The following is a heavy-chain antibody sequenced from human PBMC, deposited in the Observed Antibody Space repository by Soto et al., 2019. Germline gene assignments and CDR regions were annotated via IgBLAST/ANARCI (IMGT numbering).Heavy chain of an antibody. Sequence: SQTLSLTCAIFGDSVSSKSVAWNWIRQSPSRGLEWLGRTYYRSKWYDDYAVSVKSRITINPDTSKNQFSLQLNSVTAADTAVYYCARDKLPGLLDYWGQRTLVTVSS. J-gene: IGHJ4*02. CDR1: GDSVSSKSVA. CDR2: TYYRSKWYD. V-gene: IGHV6-1*01. CDR3: ARDKLPGLLDY.